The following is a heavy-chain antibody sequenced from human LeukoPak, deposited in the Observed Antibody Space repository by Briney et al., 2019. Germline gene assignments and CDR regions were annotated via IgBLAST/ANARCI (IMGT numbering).Heavy chain of an antibody. J-gene: IGHJ4*02. CDR1: GFTFSRYG. Sequence: QTGGSLRLSCAASGFTFSRYGMTWVRQAPGKGLEWVSTINESGGRTHYADSVKGRFTISRDNFKNTLYLQMNSLRAEDTAVYYCAKDPPHVSWLFDYWGQGTLVTVSS. D-gene: IGHD3-16*01. V-gene: IGHV3-23*01. CDR2: INESGGRT. CDR3: AKDPPHVSWLFDY.